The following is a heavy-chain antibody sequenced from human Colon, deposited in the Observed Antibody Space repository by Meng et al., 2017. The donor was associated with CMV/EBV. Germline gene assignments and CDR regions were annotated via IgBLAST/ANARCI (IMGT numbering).Heavy chain of an antibody. J-gene: IGHJ5*02. D-gene: IGHD1-26*01. V-gene: IGHV3-74*01. CDR1: GFITRSHW. CDR2: IRGIGYDP. CDR3: AAGRGGNYPDQ. Sequence: GESLKISCVDSGFITRSHWIHWVRQGPGKGLVWVSRIRGIGYDPSYADSVKGRFTVSRDNTKNIVYLQMNGLRPEDTAVYYCAAGRGGNYPDQWGQGTLVTVSS.